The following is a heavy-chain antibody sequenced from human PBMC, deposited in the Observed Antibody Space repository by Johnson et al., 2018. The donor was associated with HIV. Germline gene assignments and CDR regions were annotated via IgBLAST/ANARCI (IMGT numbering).Heavy chain of an antibody. J-gene: IGHJ3*02. CDR2: INWNGGST. CDR3: ASGDELGDDAFDI. V-gene: IGHV3-20*04. Sequence: VQLVESGGGVVRPGGSLRLSCAASGFTFDDYGMSWVRQAPGTGLEWLSGINWNGGSTGSADSVTGRFTISRDNAKNSLYLQMNSLRAEDTALYYCASGDELGDDAFDIWGQWTMVTVSS. D-gene: IGHD7-27*01. CDR1: GFTFDDYG.